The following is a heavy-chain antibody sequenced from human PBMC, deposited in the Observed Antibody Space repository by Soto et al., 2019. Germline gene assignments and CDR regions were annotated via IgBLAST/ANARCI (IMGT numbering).Heavy chain of an antibody. CDR1: GFTFSSYW. V-gene: IGHV3-74*01. CDR3: IRESNSGGLDY. Sequence: GGSLRLSCAASGFTFSSYWMHWVRQVPGRGLVWVSRISGDGSSTNYADSVKGRFTTSRDNAKNTLYLQMNSLRAEDTAVYYCIRESNSGGLDYWGQGTLVAFSS. J-gene: IGHJ4*02. D-gene: IGHD3-10*01. CDR2: ISGDGSST.